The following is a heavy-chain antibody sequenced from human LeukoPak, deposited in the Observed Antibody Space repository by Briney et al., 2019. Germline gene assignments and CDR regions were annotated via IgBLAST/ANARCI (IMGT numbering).Heavy chain of an antibody. Sequence: ASVKVSCKASGYTFTGYYMHWVRQAPGQGLEWMGWINPNSGGTNYAQKFQGWVTMTRDTSISTAYMELSRLRSDDTAVYYCARDQEQQLVPGYYYGMDVWGQGTTVTVSS. J-gene: IGHJ6*02. CDR2: INPNSGGT. CDR3: ARDQEQQLVPGYYYGMDV. D-gene: IGHD6-13*01. CDR1: GYTFTGYY. V-gene: IGHV1-2*04.